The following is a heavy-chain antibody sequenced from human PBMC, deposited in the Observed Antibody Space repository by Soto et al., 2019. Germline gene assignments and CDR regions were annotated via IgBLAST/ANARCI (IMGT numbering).Heavy chain of an antibody. CDR2: IKQDGSEK. CDR1: GFTFSTYR. CDR3: ARALNLDL. Sequence: EVQLVESGGGLVQPGGSLRLSCAASGFTFSTYRMSWVRQAPGKGLECVARIKQDGSEKYYVDSVKGRVSISRDNAKNSLYLQMNSLRADDTAVYYRARALNLDLWGQGTLVTVSS. J-gene: IGHJ5*02. V-gene: IGHV3-7*01.